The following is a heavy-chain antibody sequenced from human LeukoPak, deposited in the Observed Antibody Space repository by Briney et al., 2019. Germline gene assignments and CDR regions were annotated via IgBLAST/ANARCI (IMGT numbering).Heavy chain of an antibody. Sequence: ASVKVSCKASGYTFTSYDINWVRQATGQGLEWMGWMNPNSGNTGYAQKFQGRVTTTRNTSISTAYMELSSLRSDDTAVYYCARVANWNYGLEYYFDYWGQGTLVTVSS. CDR1: GYTFTSYD. D-gene: IGHD1-7*01. CDR2: MNPNSGNT. J-gene: IGHJ4*02. CDR3: ARVANWNYGLEYYFDY. V-gene: IGHV1-8*01.